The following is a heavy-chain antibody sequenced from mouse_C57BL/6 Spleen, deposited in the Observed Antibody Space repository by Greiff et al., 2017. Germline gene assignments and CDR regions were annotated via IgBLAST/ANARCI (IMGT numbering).Heavy chain of an antibody. CDR3: ASPYYGSFFYFDY. J-gene: IGHJ2*01. CDR1: GYAFSSSW. V-gene: IGHV1-82*01. Sequence: VQLQQYGPELVKPGASVKISCKASGYAFSSSWMNWVKQRPGKGLEWIGRIYPGDGDTNYNGKFKGKATLTADKSSSTAYMQLSSLTSEDSAVYFCASPYYGSFFYFDYWGQGTTLTVSS. CDR2: IYPGDGDT. D-gene: IGHD1-1*01.